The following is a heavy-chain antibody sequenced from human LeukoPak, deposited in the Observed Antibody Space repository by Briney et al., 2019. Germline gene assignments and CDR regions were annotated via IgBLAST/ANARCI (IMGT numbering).Heavy chain of an antibody. CDR3: ARNNMVRAVDV. V-gene: IGHV4-59*01. D-gene: IGHD3-10*01. CDR1: GGSFSGYH. J-gene: IGHJ6*02. CDR2: ISDIGSI. Sequence: TSETLSLTCAVYGGSFSGYHWSWIRQPPGKGLEWIAYISDIGSINYNPSLKSRVTISLDTSKNQFSLKLSSVTAADTAVYYCARNNMVRAVDVWGQGTTVTVSS.